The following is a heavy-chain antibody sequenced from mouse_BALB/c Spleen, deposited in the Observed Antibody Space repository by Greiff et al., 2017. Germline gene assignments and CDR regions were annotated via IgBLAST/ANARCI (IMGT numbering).Heavy chain of an antibody. J-gene: IGHJ4*01. CDR2: ISSGISTI. CDR3: ARSMDY. Sequence: EVKVVESGGGLVQPGGSRKLSCAASGFTFSSFGMHWVRQAPEKGLEWVAYISSGISTIYYADTVKGRFTISRDNPKNTLFLQMTSLRSEDTAMYYCARSMDYWGQGTSVTVSS. V-gene: IGHV5-17*02. CDR1: GFTFSSFG.